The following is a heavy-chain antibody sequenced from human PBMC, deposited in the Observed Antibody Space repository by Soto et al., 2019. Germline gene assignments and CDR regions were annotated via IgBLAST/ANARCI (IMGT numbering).Heavy chain of an antibody. V-gene: IGHV4-59*01. J-gene: IGHJ4*02. CDR1: GGSISSYY. D-gene: IGHD3-3*01. CDR2: IYYSGST. CDR3: ARNNYDFWSGYLYYFDY. Sequence: SETLSLTCTVSGGSISSYYWSWIRQPPGKGLEWIGYIYYSGSTNYNPSLKSRVTISVDTSKNQFSLKMSSVTAADTAVYYCARNNYDFWSGYLYYFDYWGQGTLVTVSS.